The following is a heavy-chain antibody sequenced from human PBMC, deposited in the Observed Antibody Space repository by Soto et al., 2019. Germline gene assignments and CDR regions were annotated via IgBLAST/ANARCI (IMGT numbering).Heavy chain of an antibody. J-gene: IGHJ4*02. CDR3: ARRVCSGGSCYPDY. V-gene: IGHV4-59*08. Sequence: QVQLQESGPGLVKPSETLSLTCTVSGGSISSYYWSWIRQPPGKGLEWIGYIYYSGSTNYNPSLKSRVTISVDTSKNQFSLKLSSVTAADTAVYYCARRVCSGGSCYPDYWGQGTLVTVSS. D-gene: IGHD2-15*01. CDR1: GGSISSYY. CDR2: IYYSGST.